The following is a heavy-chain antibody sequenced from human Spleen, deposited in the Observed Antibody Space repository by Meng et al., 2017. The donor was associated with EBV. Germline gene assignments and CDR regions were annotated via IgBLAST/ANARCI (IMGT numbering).Heavy chain of an antibody. V-gene: IGHV1-2*06. CDR3: VRDTAMVNWLEF. Sequence: QVQLVQSGTEVKKPGASVKVCCKTSGYTFSGYYIHWVRQAPGHGLEWMGRINPRSGGTNYAQKFQGRVTMTRDTSITTAYMDLSRLRSDDTAVYFCVRDTAMVNWLEFWGRGTLVTVSS. D-gene: IGHD5-18*01. J-gene: IGHJ5*01. CDR2: INPRSGGT. CDR1: GYTFSGYY.